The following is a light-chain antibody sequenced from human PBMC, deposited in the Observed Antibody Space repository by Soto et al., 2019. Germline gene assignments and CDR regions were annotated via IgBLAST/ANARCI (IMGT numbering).Light chain of an antibody. V-gene: IGKV3D-15*01. J-gene: IGKJ4*01. Sequence: EIVMTQSPATLSVSPGETATLSCRASQSVSSNLAWYQQKPGQAPRLPIYGASTRATAIPARFSGSGSGTEFTLTISSLQSEDLAVYYCQQYNNWLTFGGGTKVEIK. CDR3: QQYNNWLT. CDR2: GAS. CDR1: QSVSSN.